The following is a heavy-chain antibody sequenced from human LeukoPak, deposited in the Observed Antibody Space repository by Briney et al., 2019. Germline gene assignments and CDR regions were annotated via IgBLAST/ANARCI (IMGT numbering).Heavy chain of an antibody. CDR1: GFTFSNFA. CDR3: AKMVHTEQWLVPFDY. Sequence: GGSLRLSCAASGFTFSNFAMNWVRQAPGKGLEWVSTISGSGGSTYSADSVKGRFTISRDNSKNTLYLQMNSLRAEDTAVYYCAKMVHTEQWLVPFDYWGQGTLVTVST. V-gene: IGHV3-23*01. D-gene: IGHD6-19*01. J-gene: IGHJ4*02. CDR2: ISGSGGST.